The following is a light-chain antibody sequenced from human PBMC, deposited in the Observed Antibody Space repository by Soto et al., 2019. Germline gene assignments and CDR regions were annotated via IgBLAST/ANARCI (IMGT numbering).Light chain of an antibody. CDR2: GAS. CDR1: QSISSH. V-gene: IGKV1-39*01. CDR3: QQCYSSPLT. Sequence: DIQMTQSPSSLSASVGDRVTITCRASQSISSHVNWYQQKSGKGPNLLIFGASSLQSGVPSRFSGSGSGTDFTLTISSLQPEDFATYYCQQCYSSPLTFGVGTKVEIK. J-gene: IGKJ4*01.